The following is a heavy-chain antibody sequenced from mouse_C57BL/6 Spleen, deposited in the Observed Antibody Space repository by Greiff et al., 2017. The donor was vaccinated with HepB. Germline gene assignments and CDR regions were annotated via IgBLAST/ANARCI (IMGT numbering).Heavy chain of an antibody. CDR1: GFTFSDYY. CDR2: ISNGGGST. D-gene: IGHD1-2*01. V-gene: IGHV5-12*01. CDR3: ARQDGPLDY. Sequence: EVKVVESGGGLVQPGGSLKLSCAASGFTFSDYYMYWVRQTPEKRLEWVAYISNGGGSTYYPDTVKGRFTISRDNAKNTLYLQMSRLKSEDTAMYYCARQDGPLDYWGQGTTLTVSS. J-gene: IGHJ2*01.